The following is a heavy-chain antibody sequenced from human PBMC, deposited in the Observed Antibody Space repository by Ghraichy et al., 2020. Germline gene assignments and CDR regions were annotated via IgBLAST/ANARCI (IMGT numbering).Heavy chain of an antibody. Sequence: SETLSLTCTVSGGSISNYYWSWIRQPPGKGLEWIGYIYYSGSTNYNPSLKSRVTISVDTSKNQFSLKLSSATAADTAVYHCVRHYGGNYDFFDYWGQGTLVTVSS. CDR2: IYYSGST. D-gene: IGHD1-26*01. V-gene: IGHV4-59*08. CDR1: GGSISNYY. J-gene: IGHJ4*02. CDR3: VRHYGGNYDFFDY.